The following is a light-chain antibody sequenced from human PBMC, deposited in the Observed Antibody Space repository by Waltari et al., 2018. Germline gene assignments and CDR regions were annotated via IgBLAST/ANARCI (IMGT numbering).Light chain of an antibody. V-gene: IGKV1-5*03. CDR3: QQYKTYPHT. J-gene: IGKJ2*01. Sequence: DIQMTQSPSTLSASVGDRVTITCRAGQSISSWLAWYQQKPGKAPKLLIYGPSNLQIGVPSRFSGSVSGTEFTLTISSLQPDDFAVYYCQQYKTYPHTFGQGTRLEIK. CDR2: GPS. CDR1: QSISSW.